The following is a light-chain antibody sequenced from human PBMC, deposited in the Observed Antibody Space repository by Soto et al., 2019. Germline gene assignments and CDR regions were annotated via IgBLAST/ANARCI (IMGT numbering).Light chain of an antibody. Sequence: DIVLTQSPATLSLSPGERATLSCRASQSVSSYLAWYQQKPGQAPRLLIYDASNRATGIPARFSGSGSGTDFTLTISSLAPEDFAFYYCQQRSNWPLTFGGGTKVEIK. CDR2: DAS. CDR1: QSVSSY. CDR3: QQRSNWPLT. V-gene: IGKV3-11*01. J-gene: IGKJ4*01.